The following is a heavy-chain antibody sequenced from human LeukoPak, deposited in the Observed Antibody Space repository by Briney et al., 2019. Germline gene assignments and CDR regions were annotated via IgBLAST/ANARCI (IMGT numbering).Heavy chain of an antibody. Sequence: SQTLSLTCTVSGGSISSNSYYWGWIRQPPGKGLEWIGNMYYSGSTHYNPSLKSRVTILVDTSKNQFSVKLSSVTAADTAVYYCARPDYGDYVAFDYWGQGTLVTVSS. CDR2: MYYSGST. V-gene: IGHV4-39*07. D-gene: IGHD4-17*01. CDR3: ARPDYGDYVAFDY. CDR1: GGSISSNSYY. J-gene: IGHJ4*02.